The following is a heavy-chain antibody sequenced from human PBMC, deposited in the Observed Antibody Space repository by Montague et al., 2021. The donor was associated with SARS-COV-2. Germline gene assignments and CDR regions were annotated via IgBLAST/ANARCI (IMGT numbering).Heavy chain of an antibody. V-gene: IGHV4-39*01. J-gene: IGHJ6*02. CDR1: GGSISSSSYY. D-gene: IGHD3-10*01. Sequence: SETLSLTCTVSGGSISSSSYYWGWIRQPPGKGLEWIGSIYYSGSTYYNPSLKSRVTISVDTSKNQFSLKLSSVTAADTAVYYCASSGRAVPTSLYYYGMDVWGQGTTVTVSS. CDR3: ASSGRAVPTSLYYYGMDV. CDR2: IYYSGST.